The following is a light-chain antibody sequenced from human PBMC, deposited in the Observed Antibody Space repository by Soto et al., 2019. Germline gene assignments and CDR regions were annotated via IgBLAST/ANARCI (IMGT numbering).Light chain of an antibody. Sequence: QSVLTQPPSISATPGQKVTISSSGSYSNIETNYVSWYQQLPGTAPKLLIYDNTERPSGIPDRFSGSKSGSSATLGITGLQTGDEADYYCGTWDSSLSAGVFGTGTKVTVL. J-gene: IGLJ1*01. CDR3: GTWDSSLSAGV. CDR2: DNT. V-gene: IGLV1-51*01. CDR1: YSNIETNY.